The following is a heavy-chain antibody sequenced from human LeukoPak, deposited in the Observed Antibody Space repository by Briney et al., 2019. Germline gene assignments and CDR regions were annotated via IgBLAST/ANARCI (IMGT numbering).Heavy chain of an antibody. Sequence: ASVTVSCKASGYTFTSYGISWVRQAPGQGLEWMGWISAYNGNTNYAQKLQGRVTMTTDTSTSTAYMELRSLRSDDTAVYYCARVTTYYDSSGYPGNDYWGQGTLVTVSS. CDR1: GYTFTSYG. D-gene: IGHD3-22*01. J-gene: IGHJ4*02. V-gene: IGHV1-18*01. CDR2: ISAYNGNT. CDR3: ARVTTYYDSSGYPGNDY.